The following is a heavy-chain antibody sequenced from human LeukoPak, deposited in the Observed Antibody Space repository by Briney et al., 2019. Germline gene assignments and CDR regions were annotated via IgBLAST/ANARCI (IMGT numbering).Heavy chain of an antibody. CDR3: AREESIGSYQFLHDY. J-gene: IGHJ4*02. CDR2: ISPYNGNT. V-gene: IGHV1-18*01. CDR1: GYTFTSYG. Sequence: GASVKVSCKASGYTFTSYGISWVRQAPGQGLEWMGWISPYNGNTKYLQKLQGRVTMTTDTSTSTAYMEVRSLRSDDTAVYYCAREESIGSYQFLHDYWGQGTLVTVSS. D-gene: IGHD1-26*01.